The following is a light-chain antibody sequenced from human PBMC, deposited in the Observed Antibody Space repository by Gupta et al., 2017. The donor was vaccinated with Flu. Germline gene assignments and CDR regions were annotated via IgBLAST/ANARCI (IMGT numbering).Light chain of an antibody. CDR1: QRIASN. V-gene: IGKV3-15*01. J-gene: IGKJ4*01. CDR2: GAS. CDR3: QQDNSWPGIT. Sequence: TLSVSPGERVTRSCRASQRIASNLDWQQQKAGQAPRLLIYGASTRASDPPGRFSGSWYGTEFTLTSSMRHSEDFAVYYCQQDNSWPGITFGGGTKVEI.